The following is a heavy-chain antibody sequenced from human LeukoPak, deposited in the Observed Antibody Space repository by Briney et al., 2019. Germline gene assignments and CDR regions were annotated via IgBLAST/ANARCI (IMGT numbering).Heavy chain of an antibody. CDR2: ISGDGATT. Sequence: SGGSLRLSCAASGFTFSSYGMHWVRQAPGKGREWVSLISGDGATTYYADSVKGRFNISRDNSKSSLYLQMNSLRSEDSALYYCAKDNQRGGFQHWGQGTLVTVSS. CDR1: GFTFSSYG. J-gene: IGHJ1*01. CDR3: AKDNQRGGFQH. D-gene: IGHD3-16*01. V-gene: IGHV3-43*02.